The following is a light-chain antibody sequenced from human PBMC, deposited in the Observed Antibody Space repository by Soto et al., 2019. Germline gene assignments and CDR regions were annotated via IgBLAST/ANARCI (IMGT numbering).Light chain of an antibody. V-gene: IGKV1-5*01. CDR3: QLYNSYT. CDR1: QSFSTW. Sequence: IQMTQTPSTLSASVGDRVTITCRASQSFSTWLAWYQQKPGKAPKLLIFDASSLERGVPSRFSGSGSGTEFTLTISSLQPEDFATYYCQLYNSYTFGQGTKLEI. J-gene: IGKJ2*01. CDR2: DAS.